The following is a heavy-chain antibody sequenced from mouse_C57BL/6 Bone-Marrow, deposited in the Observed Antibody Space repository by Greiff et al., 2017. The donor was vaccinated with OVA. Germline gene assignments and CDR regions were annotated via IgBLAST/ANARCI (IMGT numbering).Heavy chain of an antibody. CDR1: GFTFSDYG. V-gene: IGHV5-15*01. D-gene: IGHD5-1-1*01. CDR3: ARPHTITRRFFAY. J-gene: IGHJ3*01. CDR2: ISNLAYSI. Sequence: EVKVVESGGGLVQPGGSLKLSCAASGFTFSDYGMAWVRQAPRKGPEWVAFISNLAYSIYYADTVTGRFTISRENAKNTLYLEMSSLRSEDTAMYYCARPHTITRRFFAYWGQGTLVTVSA.